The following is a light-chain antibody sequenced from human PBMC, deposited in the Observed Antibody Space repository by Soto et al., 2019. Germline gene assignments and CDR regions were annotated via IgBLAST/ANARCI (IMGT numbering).Light chain of an antibody. CDR1: KSISRD. J-gene: IGKJ4*01. Sequence: ITGRASKSISRDLNWYQQKPGKAPNLLIYAAATLETGVPSRFSSSGAGTDFTLTISSLQLEDFATYYCQQHYSTLLAFGGGTKVDIK. V-gene: IGKV1-39*01. CDR3: QQHYSTLLA. CDR2: AAA.